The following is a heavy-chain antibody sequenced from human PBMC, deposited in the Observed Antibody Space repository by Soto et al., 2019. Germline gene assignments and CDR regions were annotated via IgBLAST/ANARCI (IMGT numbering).Heavy chain of an antibody. CDR1: GYTFTTYD. CDR3: ATCEKPRCDYYYGLDV. V-gene: IGHV1-8*01. Sequence: QVQLVQSGAEVKKPGASVKVSCKASGYTFTTYDINWERQATGQGLEWMGWMNTNSANTGYAPKFQDRVTMTRNTSISTAYMELSSLTSEDTAVYYCATCEKPRCDYYYGLDVWGQGTTVTVAS. CDR2: MNTNSANT. J-gene: IGHJ6*02.